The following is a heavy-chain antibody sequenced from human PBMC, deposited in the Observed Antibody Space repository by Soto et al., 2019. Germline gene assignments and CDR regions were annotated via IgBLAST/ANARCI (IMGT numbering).Heavy chain of an antibody. V-gene: IGHV1-2*02. CDR3: ARARPDRYYGMDV. J-gene: IGHJ6*02. Sequence: ASVKVSCKASGYTFTGYYMHWVRQAPGQGLEWMGWINPNSGGTNYAQKFQGRVTMTRDTSISTAYMELSRLRSDDTAVYYCARARPDRYYGMDVWGQGTTVTVSS. CDR2: INPNSGGT. CDR1: GYTFTGYY.